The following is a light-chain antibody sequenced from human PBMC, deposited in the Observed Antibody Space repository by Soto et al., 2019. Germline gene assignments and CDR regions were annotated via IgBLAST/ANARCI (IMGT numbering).Light chain of an antibody. CDR3: QQYGSSRA. CDR2: GAS. V-gene: IGKV3-20*01. Sequence: EIVLTQSPGTLSLSPGERATLSCRASQSVSSNYLAWYQQKPGQAPRLLMSGASNRATGIPDRFSGSGSGTDFTLTISSLEPEDFAVYYCQQYGSSRAFGGGTKVEIK. J-gene: IGKJ4*01. CDR1: QSVSSNY.